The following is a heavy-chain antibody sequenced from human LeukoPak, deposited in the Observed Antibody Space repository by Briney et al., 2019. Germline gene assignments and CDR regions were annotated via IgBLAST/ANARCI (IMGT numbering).Heavy chain of an antibody. CDR3: ARLPRSTSDY. D-gene: IGHD2-2*01. CDR1: GSTFNNYW. CDR2: INQDGSEK. J-gene: IGHJ4*02. Sequence: GGSLRLSCVASGSTFNNYWMSWVRQAPGKGLEWVAHINQDGSEKYYVDSVKGRFTISRDNAKNSLYLQMNNLRAEDTAMYYCARLPRSTSDYWGQGTLVTVSS. V-gene: IGHV3-7*03.